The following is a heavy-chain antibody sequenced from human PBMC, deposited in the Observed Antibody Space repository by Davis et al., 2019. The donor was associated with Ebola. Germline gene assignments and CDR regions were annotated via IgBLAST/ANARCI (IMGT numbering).Heavy chain of an antibody. Sequence: GESLKTPCQGSGYSFTSYWIGWVRQMPGKGLEWMGIIYPGDSDTRYSPSFQGQVTISADKSISTAYLQWSSLKASDTAMYYCGRLEDSGSYSEDYWGQGTLVTVSS. V-gene: IGHV5-51*01. J-gene: IGHJ4*02. CDR1: GYSFTSYW. CDR3: GRLEDSGSYSEDY. D-gene: IGHD1-26*01. CDR2: IYPGDSDT.